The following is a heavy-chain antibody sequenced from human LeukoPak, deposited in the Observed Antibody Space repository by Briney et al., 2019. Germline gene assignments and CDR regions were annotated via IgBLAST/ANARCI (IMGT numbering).Heavy chain of an antibody. D-gene: IGHD1-26*01. Sequence: GSLRLSCAASGFTFSSYWMSWVRQAPGKGLEWIGEINHSGSTNYNPSLKSRVTISVDTSKNQFSLKLSSVTAADTAVYYCARRSNSRYSGSYRWWGQGTLVTVSS. J-gene: IGHJ4*02. V-gene: IGHV4-34*01. CDR2: INHSGST. CDR1: GFTFSSYW. CDR3: ARRSNSRYSGSYRW.